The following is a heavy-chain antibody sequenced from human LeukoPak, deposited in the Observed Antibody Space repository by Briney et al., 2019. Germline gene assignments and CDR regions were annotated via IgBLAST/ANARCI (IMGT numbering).Heavy chain of an antibody. V-gene: IGHV3-30*03. CDR3: ARDHSHYDSSGYFGL. J-gene: IGHJ4*02. D-gene: IGHD3-22*01. CDR2: ISYDGSKY. CDR1: GFTFSSYG. Sequence: PGGSLRLSCAASGFTFSSYGMHWVRQAPGKGLEWVAVISYDGSKYYSADSVKGRFTISRDNSKNTLYLQMNSLRAEDTAVYYCARDHSHYDSSGYFGLWGQGALVTVSS.